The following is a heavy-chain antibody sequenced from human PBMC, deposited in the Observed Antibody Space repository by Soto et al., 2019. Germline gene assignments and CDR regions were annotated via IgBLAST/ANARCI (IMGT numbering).Heavy chain of an antibody. CDR3: TTGCSSTSCYTFGLWDVDV. V-gene: IGHV3-15*01. CDR1: GFTFSNAW. CDR2: IKSKTDGGTT. Sequence: PGGSLRLSCAASGFTFSNAWMSWVRQAPGKGLEWVGRIKSKTDGGTTDYAAPVKGRFTISRDDSKNTLYLQMNSLKTEDTAVYYCTTGCSSTSCYTFGLWDVDVWGQGTTVTVSS. D-gene: IGHD2-2*02. J-gene: IGHJ6*02.